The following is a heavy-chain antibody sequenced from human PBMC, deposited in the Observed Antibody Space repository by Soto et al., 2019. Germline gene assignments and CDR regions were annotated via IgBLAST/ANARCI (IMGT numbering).Heavy chain of an antibody. CDR1: GYSFTIYW. CDR3: ASPYCGGDCYNDAFDI. CDR2: IDPSDSYT. J-gene: IGHJ3*02. V-gene: IGHV5-10-1*01. D-gene: IGHD2-21*02. Sequence: PGESLKISCKGSGYSFTIYWISWVLQMPGKGLEWMGRIDPSDSYTNYSPSFQGHVTISADKSISTAYLQWSSLKASDTAMYYCASPYCGGDCYNDAFDIWGQGTMVTVSS.